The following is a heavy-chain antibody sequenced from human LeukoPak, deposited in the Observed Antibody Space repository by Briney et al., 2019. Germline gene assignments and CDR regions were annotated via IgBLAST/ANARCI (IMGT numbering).Heavy chain of an antibody. CDR1: GGTFSSYA. V-gene: IGHV1-69*06. Sequence: SVKVSCKAPGGTFSSYAISWVRQAPGQGLEWMGRIIPIFGTANYAQKFQGRVTITADKSASTAYMELSSLRSEDTAVCYCASRGDWAFDIWGQGTMVTVSS. D-gene: IGHD2-21*02. J-gene: IGHJ3*02. CDR3: ASRGDWAFDI. CDR2: IIPIFGTA.